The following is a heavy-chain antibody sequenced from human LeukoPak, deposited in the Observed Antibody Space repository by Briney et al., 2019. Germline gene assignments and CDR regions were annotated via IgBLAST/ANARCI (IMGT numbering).Heavy chain of an antibody. CDR2: ISGRGASS. J-gene: IGHJ4*02. D-gene: IGHD2-21*02. CDR3: AKGVYCGGDCYSIFDY. Sequence: GGSLRLSCAVSGLTFSTYAMGWVRQAPGKGLEWVSVISGRGASSKYADSVQGRFTISRDNSKSTLYLQMNSLTVEDTAVYYCAKGVYCGGDCYSIFDYWGQGTLVTVSS. V-gene: IGHV3-23*01. CDR1: GLTFSTYA.